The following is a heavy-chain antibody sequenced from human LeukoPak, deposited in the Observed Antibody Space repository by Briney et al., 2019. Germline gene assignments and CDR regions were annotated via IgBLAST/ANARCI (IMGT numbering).Heavy chain of an antibody. Sequence: SVKVSCKASGGTFSSYAISWVRQAPGQGLEWMGGIIPIFGTANYAQKFQGRVTITADESTSTAYMELSSLRSEDTAVYYCARGRVLAAAGSYFDYWGQGTLVTVSS. V-gene: IGHV1-69*13. D-gene: IGHD6-13*01. CDR2: IIPIFGTA. CDR3: ARGRVLAAAGSYFDY. J-gene: IGHJ4*02. CDR1: GGTFSSYA.